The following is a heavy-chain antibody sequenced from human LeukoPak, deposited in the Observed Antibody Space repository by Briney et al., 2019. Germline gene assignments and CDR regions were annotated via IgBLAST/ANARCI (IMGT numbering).Heavy chain of an antibody. J-gene: IGHJ5*02. D-gene: IGHD5-18*01. V-gene: IGHV4-34*01. CDR1: GGSFSGYY. CDR2: INHSGST. CDR3: ARGVIQLWLLSVKRKNFCVP. Sequence: PSETLSLTCAVYGGSFSGYYWSWIRQPPGKGLEWIWEINHSGSTNYNPSLKSRVTISVDTSKNQFSLKLSSVTAAETDVYYYARGVIQLWLLSVKRKNFCVPWGQGTRVTVSS.